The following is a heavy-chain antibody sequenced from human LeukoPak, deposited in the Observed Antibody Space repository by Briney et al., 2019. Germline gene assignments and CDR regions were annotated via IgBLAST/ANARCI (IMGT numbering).Heavy chain of an antibody. D-gene: IGHD1-14*01. CDR3: TSGTLSYYYMDV. V-gene: IGHV4-59*01. CDR1: GVSISSYY. CDR2: IYYSGST. Sequence: SETLSLTCTVSGVSISSYYWSWVRQPPGKGLEWIGYIYYSGSTNYNPSLKSRVTISVDTSKNQFSLKLSSVTAADTAVYYCTSGTLSYYYMDVWGKGTTVTISS. J-gene: IGHJ6*03.